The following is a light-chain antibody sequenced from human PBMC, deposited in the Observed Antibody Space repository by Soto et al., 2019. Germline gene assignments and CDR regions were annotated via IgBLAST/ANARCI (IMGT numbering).Light chain of an antibody. Sequence: SYELTQPPSVSVAPGKTARITCGGNNIGSKSVHWYQQKPGQAPVLVIYYDSDRPSGIPERFSGSNSGNTATLTISSVEAWDEADYYCQVWDSSSDRDVVFGGGTKLTVL. J-gene: IGLJ2*01. CDR1: NIGSKS. V-gene: IGLV3-21*04. CDR3: QVWDSSSDRDVV. CDR2: YDS.